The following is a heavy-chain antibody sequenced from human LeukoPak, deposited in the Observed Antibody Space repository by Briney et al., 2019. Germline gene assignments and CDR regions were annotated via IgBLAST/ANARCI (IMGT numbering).Heavy chain of an antibody. CDR3: AKAILWGSYRHDY. Sequence: GGSLRLSCAASGFTFSSYDMHWVRQATGKGLEWVSAIGTASDTYYPGSVKGRFTISRENAKNSLYLQMNSLRAEDTAVYSCAKAILWGSYRHDYWGQGILVTVSS. J-gene: IGHJ4*02. V-gene: IGHV3-13*01. CDR2: IGTASDT. CDR1: GFTFSSYD. D-gene: IGHD3-16*02.